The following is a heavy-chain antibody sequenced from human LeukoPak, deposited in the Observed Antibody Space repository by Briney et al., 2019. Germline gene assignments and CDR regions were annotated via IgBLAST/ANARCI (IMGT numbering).Heavy chain of an antibody. J-gene: IGHJ4*02. Sequence: ASVKVSCKASGYTFTSYGISWVRQAPGQGLEWMGWINPDSGGTNYAQKFQGRVTMTRDTSISTAYMELNRLTSDDTAVYHCARDRSPAPGRSYGRGHFDYWGQGTLVTVSS. CDR1: GYTFTSYG. V-gene: IGHV1-2*02. CDR2: INPDSGGT. CDR3: ARDRSPAPGRSYGRGHFDY. D-gene: IGHD5-18*01.